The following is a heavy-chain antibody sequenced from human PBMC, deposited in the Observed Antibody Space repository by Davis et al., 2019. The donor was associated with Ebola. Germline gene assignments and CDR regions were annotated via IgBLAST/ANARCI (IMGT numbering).Heavy chain of an antibody. CDR1: GFTFSMYW. CDR3: VRDRIGSYSFDY. D-gene: IGHD1-26*01. V-gene: IGHV3-72*01. J-gene: IGHJ4*02. CDR2: IRDKANSYTT. Sequence: GGSLRLSCAASGFTFSMYWMTWVRQAPGKGLEWIARIRDKANSYTTEYVASVRGRFTIPRDDSNNSLYLHMNGLRTEDTALYYCVRDRIGSYSFDYWGQGTLVTVSS.